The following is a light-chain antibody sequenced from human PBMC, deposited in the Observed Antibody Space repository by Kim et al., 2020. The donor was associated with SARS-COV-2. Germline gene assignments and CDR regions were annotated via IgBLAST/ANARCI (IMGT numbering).Light chain of an antibody. CDR3: QVWNSSSDHVV. CDR1: NIGSKS. V-gene: IGLV3-21*04. J-gene: IGLJ2*01. Sequence: SYELTQPPSVSVAPGKTARITCGGNNIGSKSVHWYQQKPGQAPVLVIYYDSDRPSGIPERFSGFNSRNMATLTITRVEAGDEADYYCQVWNSSSDHVVFGGGTQLTVL. CDR2: YDS.